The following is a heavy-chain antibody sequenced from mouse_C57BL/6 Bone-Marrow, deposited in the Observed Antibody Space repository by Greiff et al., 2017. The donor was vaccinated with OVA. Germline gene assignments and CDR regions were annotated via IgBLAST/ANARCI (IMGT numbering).Heavy chain of an antibody. Sequence: QVQLQQPGAELVKPGASVKMSCKASGYTFTSYWITWVKQRPGQGLEWIGDIYPGSGSTNYNEKFKSKATLTVDTTSSTAYMQLSSLTSEDSAVYYCARWRLRAWLAYWGQGTLVTVSA. J-gene: IGHJ3*01. CDR1: GYTFTSYW. D-gene: IGHD2-4*01. CDR3: ARWRLRAWLAY. CDR2: IYPGSGST. V-gene: IGHV1-55*01.